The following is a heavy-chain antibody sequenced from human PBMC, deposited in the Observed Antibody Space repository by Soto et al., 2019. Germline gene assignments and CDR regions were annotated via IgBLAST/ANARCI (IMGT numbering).Heavy chain of an antibody. CDR2: IIPIFGTT. CDR3: ARDRTDSGYYTNWLDP. Sequence: ASVKVSCKASGGTFGSDAITWVRQAPGQGLEWVGRIIPIFGTTNYAQNLQGRVTISADKSTLTSYMELHSLTSDDTALYYCARDRTDSGYYTNWLDPWGRGSPVTGSS. CDR1: GGTFGSDA. J-gene: IGHJ5*02. D-gene: IGHD3-22*01. V-gene: IGHV1-69*06.